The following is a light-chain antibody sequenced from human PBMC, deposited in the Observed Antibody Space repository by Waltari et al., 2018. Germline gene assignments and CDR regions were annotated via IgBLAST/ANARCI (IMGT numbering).Light chain of an antibody. CDR3: QHSFTTPPT. Sequence: DIDVTESPSSLSASIGDSVTHTCRTSQGSSFYLNWYHQKPAQAPKHLIYHASNLQSGVPSRFSGRGSGTDFTLSISSLQPEDFATYYCQHSFTTPPTFGPGTKVD. CDR2: HAS. J-gene: IGKJ3*01. CDR1: QGSSFY. V-gene: IGKV1-39*01.